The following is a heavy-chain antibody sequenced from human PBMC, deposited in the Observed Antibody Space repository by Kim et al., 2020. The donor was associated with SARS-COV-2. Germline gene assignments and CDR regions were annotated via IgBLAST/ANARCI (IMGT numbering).Heavy chain of an antibody. J-gene: IGHJ3*02. CDR2: ICGGGRR. V-gene: IGHV3-66*02. CDR3: ARAVSSSQYSSGHDVFDI. CDR1: GFAVSNTD. Sequence: GGSLRLSCAASGFAVSNTDMRWVRQAPGKGLEWVSIICGGGRRYYAASVAGRFTIFKYSYKNTLDLQMNSLRLEDTAVFYCARAVSSSQYSSGHDVFDIWGQGTVVTVS. D-gene: IGHD5-18*01.